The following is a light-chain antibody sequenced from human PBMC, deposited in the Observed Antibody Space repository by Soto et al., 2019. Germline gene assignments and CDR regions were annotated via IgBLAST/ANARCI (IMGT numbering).Light chain of an antibody. CDR3: HQRNK. Sequence: ELVLTQSPATLSLSPGERATLSCRASQFLSSHLAWYQQKPGQPPRLLIYDTSNRAAGIPARFSGSRSGTDFTLTLSSLEPEDFAVYFCHQRNKFGQGTRLEIK. CDR1: QFLSSH. CDR2: DTS. V-gene: IGKV3-11*01. J-gene: IGKJ5*01.